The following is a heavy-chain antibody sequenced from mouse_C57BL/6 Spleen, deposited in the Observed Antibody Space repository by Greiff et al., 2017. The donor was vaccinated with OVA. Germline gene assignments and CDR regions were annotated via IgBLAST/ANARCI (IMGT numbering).Heavy chain of an antibody. CDR3: ARGGGREANYAMDY. CDR1: GSAFSSSW. V-gene: IGHV1-82*01. CDR2: IYPGDGAT. D-gene: IGHD1-1*02. Sequence: VRLQQSGPELVKPGASVKISCKASGSAFSSSWLNWVKQRPGKGLEWIGRIYPGDGATNYNGKFKGKATLTADKSSSTAYMQLSSLTTEDSAVYLSARGGGREANYAMDYWGQGTSVTVSS. J-gene: IGHJ4*01.